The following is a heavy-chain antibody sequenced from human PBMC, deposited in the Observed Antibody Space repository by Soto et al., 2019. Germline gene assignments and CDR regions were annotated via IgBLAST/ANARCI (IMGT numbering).Heavy chain of an antibody. J-gene: IGHJ4*02. CDR2: IYYSGST. CDR3: ARHGYYPYPYFDY. CDR1: GGSISSTTYS. D-gene: IGHD5-18*01. Sequence: SETLSLTCTVSGGSISSTTYSWGWIRQPPGKGLEWIGTIYYSGSTYYNPSLKNRVTISVDTSKNQFSLKVNSVTAAYTAIYYCARHGYYPYPYFDYWGQGTLVTVSS. V-gene: IGHV4-39*01.